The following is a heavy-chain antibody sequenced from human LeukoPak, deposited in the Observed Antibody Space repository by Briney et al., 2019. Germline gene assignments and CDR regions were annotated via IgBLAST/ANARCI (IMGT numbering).Heavy chain of an antibody. V-gene: IGHV4-34*01. J-gene: IGHJ4*02. CDR1: GGSFSGYY. CDR3: ASLYYYDSSGYHDY. D-gene: IGHD3-22*01. Sequence: PSETLSLTCAVYGGSFSGYYWSWIRQPPGKGLEWIGEINHSGSTNYNPSLKSRVTISVDTSKNQFSLKLSSVTAADTAVYYWASLYYYDSSGYHDYWGQGTLVTVSS. CDR2: INHSGST.